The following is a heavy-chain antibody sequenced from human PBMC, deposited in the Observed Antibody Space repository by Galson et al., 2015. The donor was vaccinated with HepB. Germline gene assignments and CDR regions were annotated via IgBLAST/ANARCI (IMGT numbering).Heavy chain of an antibody. V-gene: IGHV1-69*13. J-gene: IGHJ4*02. D-gene: IGHD3-10*01. CDR3: ARVYYYPGLPALEYYFDY. CDR1: GGTLSSYA. Sequence: SVKVSCKASGGTLSSYAISWVRQAPGQGLEWMGGIIPIFGTANYAQKFQGRVTITADESTSTAYMELSSLRSEDTAVYYCARVYYYPGLPALEYYFDYWGQGTLVTVSS. CDR2: IIPIFGTA.